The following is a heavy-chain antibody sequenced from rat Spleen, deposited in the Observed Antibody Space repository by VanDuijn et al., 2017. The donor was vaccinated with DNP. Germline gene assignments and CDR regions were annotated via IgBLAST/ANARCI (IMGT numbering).Heavy chain of an antibody. J-gene: IGHJ2*01. CDR2: IWTGGST. CDR3: ARGIHTMAIFYY. D-gene: IGHD1-9*01. CDR1: GFPLSSNS. V-gene: IGHV2-1*01. Sequence: QVQLKESGPGLVQPSQTLSLTCTVSGFPLSSNSVSWVRQPPGKGLEWMGVIWTGGSTAYNSLLKSRLSISRDTSKSQVFLKMSSLQTEDTAMYFCARGIHTMAIFYYWGQGVMVTVSS.